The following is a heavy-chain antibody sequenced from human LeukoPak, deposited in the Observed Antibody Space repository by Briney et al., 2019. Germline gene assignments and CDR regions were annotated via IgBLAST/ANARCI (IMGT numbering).Heavy chain of an antibody. D-gene: IGHD2-21*01. CDR2: INPNSGGT. Sequence: ASVKVSCKASGYTFTGYYMHWVRQAPGQGLEWMGWINPNSGGTNYAQKFQGRVTMTRDTSTSTVYMELHSLRSDDTAVYYCARVGAGSGSDCFDPWGQGTLVTVSS. V-gene: IGHV1-2*02. CDR1: GYTFTGYY. J-gene: IGHJ5*02. CDR3: ARVGAGSGSDCFDP.